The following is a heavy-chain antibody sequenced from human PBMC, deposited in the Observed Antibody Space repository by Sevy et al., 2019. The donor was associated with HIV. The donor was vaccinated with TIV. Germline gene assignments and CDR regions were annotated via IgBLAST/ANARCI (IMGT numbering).Heavy chain of an antibody. J-gene: IGHJ4*02. CDR2: IKQDGSEK. V-gene: IGHV3-7*01. Sequence: GGSLRLSCAASGFTFSRYWMSWVRQAPGKGLEWVANIKQDGSEKYYVDSVKGRFTISRDNAKNSLYLQMNSLRADATDVYYCACVKDDSSGYRFDYWGQGTLVTVSS. D-gene: IGHD3-22*01. CDR1: GFTFSRYW. CDR3: ACVKDDSSGYRFDY.